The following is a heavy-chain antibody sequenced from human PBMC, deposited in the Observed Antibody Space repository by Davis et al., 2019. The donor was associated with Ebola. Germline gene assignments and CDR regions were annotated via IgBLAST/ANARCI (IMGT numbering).Heavy chain of an antibody. V-gene: IGHV4-34*01. J-gene: IGHJ5*02. CDR1: GGSFSGYY. CDR3: ARYSEESDWFDP. D-gene: IGHD2-15*01. Sequence: MPSETLSLTCAVYGGSFSGYYWSWIRQPPGKGLEWIGEINHSGSTNYNPSLKSRVTISVDTSKNQSSLKLSSVTAADTAVYYCARYSEESDWFDPWGQGTLVTVSS. CDR2: INHSGST.